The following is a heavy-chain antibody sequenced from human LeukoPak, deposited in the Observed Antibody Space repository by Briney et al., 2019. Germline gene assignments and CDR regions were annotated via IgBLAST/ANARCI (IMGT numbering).Heavy chain of an antibody. CDR2: ISASDGST. V-gene: IGHV3-23*01. Sequence: PGGSLRLSCAASGFTFSSYAMSWVRQAPGKGLEWVSVISASDGSTYYADSVKGRFTISRDNSKNTLSLQMNSLRAEDTAVYYCSSNRGYGDYAPKSWGQGTLVTVSS. D-gene: IGHD4-17*01. CDR3: SSNRGYGDYAPKS. CDR1: GFTFSSYA. J-gene: IGHJ5*02.